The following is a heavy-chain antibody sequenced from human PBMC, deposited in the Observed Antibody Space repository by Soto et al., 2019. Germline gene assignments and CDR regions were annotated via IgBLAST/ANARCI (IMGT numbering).Heavy chain of an antibody. D-gene: IGHD7-27*01. CDR2: IHNDDKT. CDR3: ARDQNCGSTHWYFDL. J-gene: IGHJ2*01. Sequence: EMELVESGGDLIQPGGSLRLSCAASGFSISFEYMSWVRQIPGKGLEWVSIIHNDDKTKHADSVKGRFTMSRDTSRNILCLQMNNVRADDTAVYYCARDQNCGSTHWYFDLWGRGTLVTVSS. V-gene: IGHV3-53*01. CDR1: GFSISFEY.